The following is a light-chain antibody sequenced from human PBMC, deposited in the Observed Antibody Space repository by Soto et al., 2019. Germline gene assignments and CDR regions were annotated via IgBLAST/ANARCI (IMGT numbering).Light chain of an antibody. CDR3: QQYYSYPFT. CDR1: QSLSSY. Sequence: EIVLTQSPATLSLSPGERATLSCRASQSLSSYLAWYQQKPGQAPRLLIYDASNRATGIPARFSGSGSGTDFTLTISCLQSEDFATYYCQQYYSYPFTFGPGTKVDIK. CDR2: DAS. J-gene: IGKJ3*01. V-gene: IGKV3-11*01.